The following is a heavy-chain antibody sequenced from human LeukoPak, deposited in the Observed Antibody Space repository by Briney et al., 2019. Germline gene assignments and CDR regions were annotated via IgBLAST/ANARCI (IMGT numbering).Heavy chain of an antibody. Sequence: PGRSLRLSCAASGFNFRDSAMHWVRQPPGKGLEGVAVTSYDGTNKYYADSVKGRFTISRDNSKNTLYLQMNSLRAEDTAVYYCAKDRSCTNNICHGDFDYWGQGTLVTVSS. V-gene: IGHV3-30*04. D-gene: IGHD2-8*01. CDR3: AKDRSCTNNICHGDFDY. CDR1: GFNFRDSA. J-gene: IGHJ4*02. CDR2: TSYDGTNK.